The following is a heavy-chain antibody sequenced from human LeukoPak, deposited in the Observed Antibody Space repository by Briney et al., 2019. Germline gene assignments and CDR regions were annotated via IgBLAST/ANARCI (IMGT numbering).Heavy chain of an antibody. D-gene: IGHD6-13*01. V-gene: IGHV3-30*18. CDR3: AKTAADDYYYYGMDV. CDR2: ISYDGSNK. J-gene: IGHJ6*02. Sequence: GRSLRLSCAASGFTFSSYGVHWVRQASGKGLEWVAVISYDGSNKYYADSVKGRFTISRDNSKNTLYLQMNSLRAEDTAVYYCAKTAADDYYYYGMDVWGQGTTVTVSS. CDR1: GFTFSSYG.